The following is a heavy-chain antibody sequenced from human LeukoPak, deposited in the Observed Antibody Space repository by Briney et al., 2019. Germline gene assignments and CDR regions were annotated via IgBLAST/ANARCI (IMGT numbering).Heavy chain of an antibody. D-gene: IGHD5-24*01. J-gene: IGHJ4*02. CDR3: AKDGLGRATIREFDH. V-gene: IGHV3-23*01. CDR1: GFAFGSEA. CDR2: ISPGGGTT. Sequence: GGSLRLSCAVSGFAFGSEAMSWVRQSPARGLEWVASISPGGGTTYYADYVKGRFTISRDNSKNSLFVQMNSLRAEDTAVYYCAKDGLGRATIREFDHWGQGTLATVSS.